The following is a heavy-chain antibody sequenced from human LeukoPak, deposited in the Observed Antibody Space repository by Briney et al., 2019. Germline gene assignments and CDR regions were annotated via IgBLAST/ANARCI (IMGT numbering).Heavy chain of an antibody. J-gene: IGHJ4*02. CDR1: GGSISSADYY. Sequence: SQTLSLTCTVSGGSISSADYYRGWIRQPPGKGLEWIGSIYYSGSTYYNPSLKSRVTISVDTSKNQFSLKLSSVTAADTAVYYCARQRSYYDYVWGSYRPSWFDYWGQGTLVTVSS. V-gene: IGHV4-39*01. CDR2: IYYSGST. D-gene: IGHD3-16*02. CDR3: ARQRSYYDYVWGSYRPSWFDY.